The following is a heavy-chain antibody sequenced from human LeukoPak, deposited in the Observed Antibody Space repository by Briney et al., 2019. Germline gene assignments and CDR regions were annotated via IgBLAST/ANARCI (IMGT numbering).Heavy chain of an antibody. J-gene: IGHJ1*01. Sequence: PGGSLRLSCAVSGFTFSDFGMNWVRQAPGKGLEWVSYISSTSGTIYYAGSVKGRFTISRDNAQNSMYLQMNSLRVEDTAVYYCATWGDTTAEYFQRWGQGTLVTVSS. CDR2: ISSTSGTI. D-gene: IGHD2-21*02. CDR3: ATWGDTTAEYFQR. V-gene: IGHV3-48*04. CDR1: GFTFSDFG.